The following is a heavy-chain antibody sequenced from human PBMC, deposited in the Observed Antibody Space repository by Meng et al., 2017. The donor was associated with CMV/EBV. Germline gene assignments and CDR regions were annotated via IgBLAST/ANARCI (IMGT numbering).Heavy chain of an antibody. CDR3: ARTPHDFWSSYYFDF. D-gene: IGHD3-3*01. CDR1: GFTFSSYE. V-gene: IGHV3-48*03. J-gene: IGHJ4*02. CDR2: ISSIGSTI. Sequence: GESLKISCLASGFTFSSYEMNWVRQAPGKGLEWVSYISSIGSTIYYADSVKGRFTISRDNAKNSLYLQMNSLRAENTAVYYCARTPHDFWSSYYFDFWGQGTMVTVSS.